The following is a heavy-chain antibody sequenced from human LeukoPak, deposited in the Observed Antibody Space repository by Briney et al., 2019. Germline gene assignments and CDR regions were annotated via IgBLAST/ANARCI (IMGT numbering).Heavy chain of an antibody. CDR3: ARRPLGSAFDI. CDR1: GGSISSGDYY. J-gene: IGHJ3*02. V-gene: IGHV4-30-2*03. Sequence: SQTLSLTCTVSGGSISSGDYYWSWIRQPPGKGLEWIGSIYYSGSTYYNPSLKSRVTISVDTSKNQFSLKLSSVTAADTAVYYCARRPLGSAFDIWGQGTMVTVSS. D-gene: IGHD3-16*01. CDR2: IYYSGST.